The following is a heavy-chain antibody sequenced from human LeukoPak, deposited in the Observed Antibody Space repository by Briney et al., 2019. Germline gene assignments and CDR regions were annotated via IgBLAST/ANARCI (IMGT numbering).Heavy chain of an antibody. CDR3: ARSYEPYYYYCYMDV. CDR1: GGTFSSYA. V-gene: IGHV1-69*05. J-gene: IGHJ6*03. Sequence: SVKVSCKASGGTFSSYAISWVRQAPGQGLEWMGGIIPIFGTANYAQKFQGRVTITTDESTSTAYMELSSLRSEDTAVYYCARSYEPYYYYCYMDVWGKGTTVTVSS. D-gene: IGHD3-3*01. CDR2: IIPIFGTA.